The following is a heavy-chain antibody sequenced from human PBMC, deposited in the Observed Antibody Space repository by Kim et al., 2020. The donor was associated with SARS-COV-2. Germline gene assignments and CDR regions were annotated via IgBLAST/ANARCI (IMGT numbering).Heavy chain of an antibody. CDR1: GFTFDDYA. CDR2: ISWNSGSI. Sequence: GGSLRLSCAASGFTFDDYAMHWVRQAPGKGLEWVSGISWNSGSIGYADSVKGRFTISRDNAKNSLYLQMNSLRAEDTALYYCATDPRKRFLEWLLLGAF. CDR3: ATDPRKRFLEWLLLGAF. J-gene: IGHJ3*01. V-gene: IGHV3-9*01. D-gene: IGHD3-3*01.